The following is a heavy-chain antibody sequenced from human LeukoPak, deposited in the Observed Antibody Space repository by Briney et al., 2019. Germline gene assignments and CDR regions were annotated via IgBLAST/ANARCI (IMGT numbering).Heavy chain of an antibody. V-gene: IGHV1-69*02. D-gene: IGHD1-26*01. CDR3: ARSPSGSYYNFDY. J-gene: IGHJ4*02. Sequence: SVKVSCKASGGTFSSYTISWVRQAPGQGLEWMGRIIPILGIANYAQKFQGRVTITADKSTSTAYMELSSLRSEDTAVYYCARSPSGSYYNFDYWGRGTLVTVSS. CDR2: IIPILGIA. CDR1: GGTFSSYT.